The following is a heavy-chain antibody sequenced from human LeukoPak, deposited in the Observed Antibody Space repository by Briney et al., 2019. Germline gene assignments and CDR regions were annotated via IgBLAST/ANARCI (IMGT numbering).Heavy chain of an antibody. CDR2: IYYSGST. J-gene: IGHJ6*03. Sequence: SETLSLTCTVSGCSISRYYWSWIRQPPGKGLEWIGYIYYSGSTNYNPSLKSRVTISVDTSKNQFSLKLSSVTAADTAVYYCARHRGEYSSSSDYYYYMDVWGKGTTVTVSS. D-gene: IGHD6-6*01. CDR1: GCSISRYY. V-gene: IGHV4-59*08. CDR3: ARHRGEYSSSSDYYYYMDV.